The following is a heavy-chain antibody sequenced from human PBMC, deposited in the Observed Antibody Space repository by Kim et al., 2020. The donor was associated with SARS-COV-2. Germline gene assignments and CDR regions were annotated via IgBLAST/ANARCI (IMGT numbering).Heavy chain of an antibody. CDR3: AMEGAYCSGGSCLGLDP. CDR1: GGSISSSNW. V-gene: IGHV4-4*02. Sequence: SETLSLTCAVSGGSISSSNWWSWVRQPPGKGLEWIGEIYHSGSTNYNPSLKSRVTISVDKSKNQFSLKLSSMTAADTAVYYCAMEGAYCSGGSCLGLDPWGQGTLVTVSS. D-gene: IGHD2-15*01. CDR2: IYHSGST. J-gene: IGHJ5*02.